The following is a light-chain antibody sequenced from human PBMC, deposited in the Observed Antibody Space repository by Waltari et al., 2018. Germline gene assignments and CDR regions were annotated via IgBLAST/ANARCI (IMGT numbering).Light chain of an antibody. Sequence: QSALTQPASVSGSPGQSITISCTGTSSDVGGYNYVSWYQHRPDQAPKLIISYVSQRPSGFSYRFSASKSGNTASLTISGLQAEDEADYYCSSYSATSTLVFGGGTRLTV. CDR1: SSDVGGYNY. J-gene: IGLJ2*01. CDR3: SSYSATSTLV. V-gene: IGLV2-14*03. CDR2: YVS.